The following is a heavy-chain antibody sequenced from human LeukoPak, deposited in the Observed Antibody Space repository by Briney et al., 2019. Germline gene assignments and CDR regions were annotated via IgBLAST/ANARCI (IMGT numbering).Heavy chain of an antibody. CDR1: GFTFSSYG. CDR2: ISYDGSNK. V-gene: IGHV3-30*18. Sequence: PGRSLRLSCAASGFTFSSYGMHWVRQAPGKGPEWVAVISYDGSNKYYADSVKGRFTISRDNSKNTLYLQMNSLRAEDTAVYYCAKDRRGTMVRGVIKYFDYWGQGTLVTVSS. D-gene: IGHD3-10*01. CDR3: AKDRRGTMVRGVIKYFDY. J-gene: IGHJ4*02.